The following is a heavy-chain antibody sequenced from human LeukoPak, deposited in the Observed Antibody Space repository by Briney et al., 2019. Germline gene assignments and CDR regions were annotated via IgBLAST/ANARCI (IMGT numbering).Heavy chain of an antibody. J-gene: IGHJ2*01. CDR1: GFSFSSYV. Sequence: GGSLRLSCAASGFSFSSYVMHWVRQAPGKGLTWVSRISHDGTDTNYADSVRGRFTISRDNARNTLYLQMNSLRDDDTAVYYCSRDVNFLFFDVWGRGTPATVSS. V-gene: IGHV3-74*01. CDR3: SRDVNFLFFDV. CDR2: ISHDGTDT. D-gene: IGHD5-24*01.